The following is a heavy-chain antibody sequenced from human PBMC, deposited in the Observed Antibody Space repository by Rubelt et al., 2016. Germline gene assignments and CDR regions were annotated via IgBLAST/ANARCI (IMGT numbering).Heavy chain of an antibody. CDR2: ISPSGGST. CDR3: ARVGIIGTLGYFDY. D-gene: IGHD1-20*01. J-gene: IGHJ4*02. V-gene: IGHV1-46*01. CDR1: GYTFISYN. Sequence: SGAEVKKPGASVKVSCKASGYTFISYNMHWVRQAPRQGPEWMGGISPSGGSTSYAQKFQGRVTMTRDTSTSKVFMELSSLRSEDTAVYYCARVGIIGTLGYFDYWGQGTLVTVSS.